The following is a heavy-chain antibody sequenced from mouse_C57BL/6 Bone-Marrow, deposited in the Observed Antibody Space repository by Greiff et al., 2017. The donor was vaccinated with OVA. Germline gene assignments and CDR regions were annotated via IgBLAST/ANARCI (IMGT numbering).Heavy chain of an antibody. CDR2: IDPSDSYT. V-gene: IGHV1-50*01. Sequence: QVQLQQPGAELVKPGASVKLSCKASGYTFTSYRMQWVKQRPGQGLEWIGEIDPSDSYTNYNQKFKGKATLTVDPSSSPASMQLSSLTSEDSAVYYCARERWLLGFAYWGQGTLVTVSA. CDR1: GYTFTSYR. CDR3: ARERWLLGFAY. D-gene: IGHD2-3*01. J-gene: IGHJ3*01.